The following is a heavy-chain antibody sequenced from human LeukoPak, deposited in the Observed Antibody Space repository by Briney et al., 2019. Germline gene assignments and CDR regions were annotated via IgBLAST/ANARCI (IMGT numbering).Heavy chain of an antibody. V-gene: IGHV3-33*03. Sequence: PGGSLRLSCAASGFAFSRAGMHWVRPAPGKGREWGAFILYDGSNKDSADSVKGRSTISRDNSKSPLSLQMNSLRAEDTAIYYWATYRQVLLPFESCGQGTLVTASA. D-gene: IGHD2/OR15-2a*01. CDR1: GFAFSRAG. CDR2: ILYDGSNK. J-gene: IGHJ4*02. CDR3: ATYRQVLLPFES.